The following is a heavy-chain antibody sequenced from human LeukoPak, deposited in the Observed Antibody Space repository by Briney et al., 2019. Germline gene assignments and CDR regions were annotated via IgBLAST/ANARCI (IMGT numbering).Heavy chain of an antibody. CDR1: GFTFSSYG. D-gene: IGHD3-16*01. V-gene: IGHV3-74*01. CDR3: ATRPGGTSFDY. CDR2: INSDGSST. Sequence: PGGSLRLSCAASGFTFSSYGMHWVRQAPGKGLVWVSRINSDGSSTSYADSVKGRFTISRDNAKNTLYLQMNSLRAEDTAVYYCATRPGGTSFDYWGQGTLVTVSS. J-gene: IGHJ4*02.